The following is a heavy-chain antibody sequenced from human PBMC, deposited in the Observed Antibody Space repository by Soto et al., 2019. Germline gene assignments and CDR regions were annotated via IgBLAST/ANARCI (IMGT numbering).Heavy chain of an antibody. D-gene: IGHD2-2*01. Sequence: QVQLQQWGAGLLKPSETLSLTCAVYGGSFSGYYWSWIRQPPGKGLEWIGEINHSGSTNYNPSLTSLVTISVDTSKNQFSLKLSSVTAADTAVYYCATRYCISTSCYDGNWFDPWGQGTLVTVSS. CDR1: GGSFSGYY. J-gene: IGHJ5*02. V-gene: IGHV4-34*01. CDR3: ATRYCISTSCYDGNWFDP. CDR2: INHSGST.